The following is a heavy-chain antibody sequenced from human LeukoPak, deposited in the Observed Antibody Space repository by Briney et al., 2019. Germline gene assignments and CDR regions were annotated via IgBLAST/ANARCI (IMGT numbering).Heavy chain of an antibody. Sequence: GDSLRLSCAASGFTFRNSWMSWVRQAPGKGLEWVAEIKEDGSEKYYVDSAKGRFTISRDNAKSSLFLQMNNLRAEDTAVYYCARDPAYGALDYWGQGTLVTVS. V-gene: IGHV3-7*01. CDR2: IKEDGSEK. D-gene: IGHD4-17*01. CDR3: ARDPAYGALDY. J-gene: IGHJ4*02. CDR1: GFTFRNSW.